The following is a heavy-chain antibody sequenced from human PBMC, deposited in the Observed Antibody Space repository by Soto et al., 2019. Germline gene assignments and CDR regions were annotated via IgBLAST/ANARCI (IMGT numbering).Heavy chain of an antibody. CDR2: ISYDGSDK. Sequence: QVQLVESGGGVVQPGRSLRLSCAASGFPFTSYGMHWVREGPDKGLEWVAIISYDGSDKYYGDSVKGRFTSSRDNSKNTLCLQMNGLRPEDTALYYFFWGQYYFDYRGQGTLVIVSS. D-gene: IGHD7-27*01. J-gene: IGHJ4*02. CDR1: GFPFTSYG. CDR3: FWGQYYFDY. V-gene: IGHV3-30*03.